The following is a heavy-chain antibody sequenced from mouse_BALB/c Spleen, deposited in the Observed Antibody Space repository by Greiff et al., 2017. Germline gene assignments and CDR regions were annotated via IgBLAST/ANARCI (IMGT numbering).Heavy chain of an antibody. J-gene: IGHJ1*01. Sequence: VQLQQSGAELVRPGTSVKVSCKASGYAFTNYLMEWVKQRPGQGLEWIGVINPGSGGTNYNEKFKGKATLTADKSSSTAYMQLSSLTSDDSAVYFCARSDYDYSYFDVWGAGTTVTVSS. CDR3: ARSDYDYSYFDV. CDR1: GYAFTNYL. D-gene: IGHD2-4*01. V-gene: IGHV1-54*01. CDR2: INPGSGGT.